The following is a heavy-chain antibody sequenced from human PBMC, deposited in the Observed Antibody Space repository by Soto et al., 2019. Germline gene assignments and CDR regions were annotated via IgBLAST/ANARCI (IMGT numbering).Heavy chain of an antibody. CDR2: ISGGGGNT. Sequence: VGSLRLSCAASGFTFSNYATSWVRQAPGKGLEWVSAISGGGGNTYYADSVKGRFTLSRDNSKNTLYLQMNSLRAEDTALYYCAKPNLYCSSTSCYDHWGQGTLVTVSS. CDR1: GFTFSNYA. CDR3: AKPNLYCSSTSCYDH. D-gene: IGHD2-2*01. J-gene: IGHJ4*02. V-gene: IGHV3-23*01.